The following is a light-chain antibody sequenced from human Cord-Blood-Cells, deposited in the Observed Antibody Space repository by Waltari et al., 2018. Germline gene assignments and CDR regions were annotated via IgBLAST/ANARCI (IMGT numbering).Light chain of an antibody. CDR2: DAS. V-gene: IGKV1-33*01. CDR3: QQYDNRPPVT. Sequence: DIQMTQSPSSLSASVGDRVTITCQASQDISNYLNWYQQKPGKAPKLLIYDASHLETGVPSRFRGSGSGTDFTFTISSLQPEDIATYYCQQYDNRPPVTFGGGTKVEIK. CDR1: QDISNY. J-gene: IGKJ4*01.